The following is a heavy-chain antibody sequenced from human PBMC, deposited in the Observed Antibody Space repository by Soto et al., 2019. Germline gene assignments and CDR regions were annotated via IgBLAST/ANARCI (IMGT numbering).Heavy chain of an antibody. D-gene: IGHD3-3*01. CDR3: ARTITIFGVVTTNWFDP. CDR1: GGSISSGDYY. CDR2: IYYSGST. Sequence: SETLSLTCTVSGGSISSGDYYWSWIRQPPGKGLEWIGYIYYSGSTYYNPSLKSRVTISVDTSKNQFSLKLSSVTAADTAVYYCARTITIFGVVTTNWFDPWGQGTLVTVS. V-gene: IGHV4-30-4*01. J-gene: IGHJ5*02.